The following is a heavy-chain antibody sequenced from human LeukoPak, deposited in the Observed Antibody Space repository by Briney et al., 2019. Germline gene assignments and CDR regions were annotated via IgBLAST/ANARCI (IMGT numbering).Heavy chain of an antibody. V-gene: IGHV4-59*01. Sequence: SETLSLTCTVSGGSISSYYWSWIRQPPGKGLEWSGYIYYSGSTNYNPSLKSRVSISVDTSKNQFSLKLSSVTAADTAVYYCASGRTVNYYYGMDVWGKGTTVTVSS. D-gene: IGHD4-17*01. J-gene: IGHJ6*04. CDR1: GGSISSYY. CDR2: IYYSGST. CDR3: ASGRTVNYYYGMDV.